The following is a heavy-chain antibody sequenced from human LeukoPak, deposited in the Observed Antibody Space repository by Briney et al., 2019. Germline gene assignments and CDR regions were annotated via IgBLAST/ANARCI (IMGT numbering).Heavy chain of an antibody. J-gene: IGHJ4*02. CDR2: MKEDGSVK. CDR1: GFTFSTYW. V-gene: IGHV3-7*03. CDR3: AKGGIAAAGLFDY. Sequence: PGGSLRLSCAASGFTFSTYWMSWVRQAPGRGLERVANMKEDGSVKYYLDSVKGRFTISRDNSKNTLYLQMNSLRAEDTAVYYCAKGGIAAAGLFDYWGQGTLVTVSS. D-gene: IGHD6-13*01.